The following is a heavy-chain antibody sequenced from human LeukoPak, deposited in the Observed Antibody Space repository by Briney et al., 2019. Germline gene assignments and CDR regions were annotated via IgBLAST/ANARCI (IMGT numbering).Heavy chain of an antibody. D-gene: IGHD4-17*01. Sequence: KPSETLSLTCTVSGGSISSGDYYWSWIRQPPGKSLEWIGYIYYSGSTYYNPSLKSRVTISVDTSKNQFSLKLSSVTAADTAVYYCARSTVTTPYFDYWGQGTLVTVSS. CDR1: GGSISSGDYY. J-gene: IGHJ4*02. CDR3: ARSTVTTPYFDY. V-gene: IGHV4-30-4*01. CDR2: IYYSGST.